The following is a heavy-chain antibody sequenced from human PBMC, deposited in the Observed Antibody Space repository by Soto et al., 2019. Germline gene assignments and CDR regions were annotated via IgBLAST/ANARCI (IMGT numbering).Heavy chain of an antibody. CDR3: ARSAITLFGVVSIPPHYYPEMDV. Sequence: QVQLVQSGAEVKKPGSSVKVSCKASGGTFNRYAISWVRQAPGQGLEWMGGIIPIFGIGNDAQRFQGRVTITADESTGTAYIELSSLRSEDTGVYYCARSAITLFGVVSIPPHYYPEMDVWGQGTTVTVSS. V-gene: IGHV1-69*01. CDR1: GGTFNRYA. D-gene: IGHD3-3*01. J-gene: IGHJ6*02. CDR2: IIPIFGIG.